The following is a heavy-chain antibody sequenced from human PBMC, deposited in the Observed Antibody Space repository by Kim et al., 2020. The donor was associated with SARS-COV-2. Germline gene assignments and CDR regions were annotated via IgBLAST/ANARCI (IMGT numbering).Heavy chain of an antibody. CDR3: ARTFSNYGMDV. CDR2: ISSSSSYI. V-gene: IGHV3-21*01. J-gene: IGHJ6*02. CDR1: GFTFSSYS. D-gene: IGHD3-3*02. Sequence: GGSLRLSCAASGFTFSSYSMSWVRQAPGKGLEWVSSISSSSSYIYYADSVKGRFTISRDNAKNSLYLQMNSLRAEDTAVYYCARTFSNYGMDVWGQGTTVTVSS.